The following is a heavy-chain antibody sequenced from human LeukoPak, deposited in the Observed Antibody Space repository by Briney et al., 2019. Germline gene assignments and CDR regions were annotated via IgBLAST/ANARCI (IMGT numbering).Heavy chain of an antibody. CDR3: ARQTIFGVVGHFYYYYGMDV. V-gene: IGHV3-33*01. Sequence: GGSLRLSRAASGFTFSSYGMHWVRQAPGKGLEWVAVIWYDGSNKYYADSVKGRFTISRDNSKNTLYLQMNSLRAEDTAVYYCARQTIFGVVGHFYYYYGMDVWGQGTTVTVSS. J-gene: IGHJ6*02. D-gene: IGHD3-3*01. CDR1: GFTFSSYG. CDR2: IWYDGSNK.